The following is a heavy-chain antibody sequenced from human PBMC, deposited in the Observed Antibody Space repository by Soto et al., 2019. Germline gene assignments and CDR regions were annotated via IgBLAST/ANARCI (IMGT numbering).Heavy chain of an antibody. CDR1: GGTFSSYA. Sequence: QVQLVQSGAEVKKPGSSVKVSCKASGGTFSSYAISWVRQAPGQGLEWMGGMIPIFGTANYAQKFQGRVTITADESTSTAYMELSSLRSEDTAVYYCVAPYCSSTSCYPHDAFDIWGQGTMVTVSS. V-gene: IGHV1-69*01. J-gene: IGHJ3*02. D-gene: IGHD2-2*01. CDR2: MIPIFGTA. CDR3: VAPYCSSTSCYPHDAFDI.